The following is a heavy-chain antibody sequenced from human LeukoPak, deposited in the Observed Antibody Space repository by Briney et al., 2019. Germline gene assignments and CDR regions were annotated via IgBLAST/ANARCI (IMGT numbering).Heavy chain of an antibody. Sequence: GGSLRLSCAASGFTFSSYAMSWVRQAPGKGLEGVSAISGSGGSTYYADSVKGRFTISRDNYKKRLYMQMNRLRDEDTAVYYCAKELRYDFWSGYLRLGFDWFDPWGQGTLVTVSS. D-gene: IGHD3-3*01. J-gene: IGHJ5*02. CDR1: GFTFSSYA. CDR3: AKELRYDFWSGYLRLGFDWFDP. CDR2: ISGSGGST. V-gene: IGHV3-23*01.